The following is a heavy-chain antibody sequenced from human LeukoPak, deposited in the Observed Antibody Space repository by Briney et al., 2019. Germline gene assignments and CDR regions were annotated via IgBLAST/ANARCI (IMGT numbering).Heavy chain of an antibody. D-gene: IGHD7-27*01. CDR3: ARAWVISRLGDAFDI. J-gene: IGHJ3*02. V-gene: IGHV1-8*02. CDR2: VNPNTGNT. Sequence: ASVKVSCKAAGYSFTSFHINWVRQATGQGLEWMGWVNPNTGNTGYAQKFQGRVTMTRNTSISTAYMELSSLRSEDTAVYYCARAWVISRLGDAFDIWGQGTMVTVSS. CDR1: GYSFTSFH.